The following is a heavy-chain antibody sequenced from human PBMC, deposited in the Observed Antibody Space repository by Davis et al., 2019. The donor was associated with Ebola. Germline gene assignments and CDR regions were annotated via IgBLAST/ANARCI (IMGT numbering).Heavy chain of an antibody. CDR1: GFTFSDYY. CDR2: ISSSSYT. D-gene: IGHD3-16*02. Sequence: PGGSLRLSCAASGFTFSDYYMSWIRQAPGKGLEWVSYISSSSYTNYADSVKGRFTISRENAKNSLYLQMNSLRAGDTAVYYCARFQYDYIWGSYRYHFDYWGQGTLVTVSS. CDR3: ARFQYDYIWGSYRYHFDY. V-gene: IGHV3-11*06. J-gene: IGHJ4*02.